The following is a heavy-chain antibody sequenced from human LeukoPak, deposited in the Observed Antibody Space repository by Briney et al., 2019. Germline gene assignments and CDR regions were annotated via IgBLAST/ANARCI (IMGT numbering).Heavy chain of an antibody. CDR3: AKGKNTGSYLSHVDY. CDR2: ISHSGGTT. CDR1: GFTFSDYY. V-gene: IGHV3-11*01. D-gene: IGHD3-10*01. Sequence: GGSLRLSCAASGFTFSDYYMTWIRQAPGKGLEWVSYISHSGGTTYYADSVKGRFTISRDNSKNSLYLQMNSLRTEDTALYYCAKGKNTGSYLSHVDYWGQGTLVTVSS. J-gene: IGHJ4*02.